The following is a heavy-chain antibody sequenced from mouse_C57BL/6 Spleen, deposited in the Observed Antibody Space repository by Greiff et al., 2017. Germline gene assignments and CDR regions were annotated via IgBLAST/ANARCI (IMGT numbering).Heavy chain of an antibody. V-gene: IGHV1-54*01. D-gene: IGHD1-3*01. J-gene: IGHJ2*01. Sequence: VKLQESGAELVRPGTSVKVSCKASGYAFTNYLIEWVKQRPGQGLEWIGVINPGSGGTNYNEKFKGKATLTADKSSSTAYMQLSSLTSEDSAVYFCARRMSGYNDYWGQGTTLTVSS. CDR1: GYAFTNYL. CDR3: ARRMSGYNDY. CDR2: INPGSGGT.